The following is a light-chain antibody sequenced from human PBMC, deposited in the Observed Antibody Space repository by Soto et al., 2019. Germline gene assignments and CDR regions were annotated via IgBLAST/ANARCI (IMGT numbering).Light chain of an antibody. Sequence: QSALTQPASVSGSPGQSITISCTGTSTDVGGYNYVSWYQQHPGKAPKLMIYDVSNRPSGVSNRFSASKSGNTASLTISGLRADDEADYYCSSYTSSSTVVFGGGTKLTVL. CDR2: DVS. CDR1: STDVGGYNY. V-gene: IGLV2-14*01. CDR3: SSYTSSSTVV. J-gene: IGLJ2*01.